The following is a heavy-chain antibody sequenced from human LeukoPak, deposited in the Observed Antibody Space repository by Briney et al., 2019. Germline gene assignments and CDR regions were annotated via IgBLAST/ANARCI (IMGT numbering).Heavy chain of an antibody. CDR2: IKQDGSEK. V-gene: IGHV3-7*01. D-gene: IGHD2-15*01. Sequence: GGSLRLSCAASGFTFSSYSMNWVRQAPGKGLEWVANIKQDGSEKYYVDSVKGRFTISRDNTKNSLYLQMNGLRVEDTAVYYCAKTGRKSRGVDIVRKKETGYYYYLDVWGEGTTVTVSS. CDR3: AKTGRKSRGVDIVRKKETGYYYYLDV. J-gene: IGHJ6*03. CDR1: GFTFSSYS.